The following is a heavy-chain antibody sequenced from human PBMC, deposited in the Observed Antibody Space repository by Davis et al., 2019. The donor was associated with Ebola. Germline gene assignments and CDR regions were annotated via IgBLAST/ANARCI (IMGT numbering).Heavy chain of an antibody. CDR1: EFTFNKYA. CDR3: ARSGAPLNFDY. D-gene: IGHD3-10*01. CDR2: IWYDGSNK. J-gene: IGHJ4*02. Sequence: PGGSLRLSCAASEFTFNKYAMHWVRQAPGKGLEWVAVIWYDGSNKYYADSVKGRFTISRDNSKNTLYLQMNSLRAEDTAVYYCARSGAPLNFDYWGQGTLVTVSS. V-gene: IGHV3-33*08.